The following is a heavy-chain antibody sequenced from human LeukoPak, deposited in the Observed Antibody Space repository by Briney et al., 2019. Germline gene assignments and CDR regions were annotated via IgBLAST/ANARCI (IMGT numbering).Heavy chain of an antibody. CDR3: ANELELVGEDGFDV. Sequence: GGSLRLSCAASGFTFSNYGIHWVRQAPGKGLEWVATTSYDGSNKYYADSVKGRFTISRDNSKNTLYLQMNSLRVEDTSVYYCANELELVGEDGFDVWGQGTMVTVS. CDR2: TSYDGSNK. J-gene: IGHJ3*01. D-gene: IGHD3-9*01. CDR1: GFTFSNYG. V-gene: IGHV3-30*18.